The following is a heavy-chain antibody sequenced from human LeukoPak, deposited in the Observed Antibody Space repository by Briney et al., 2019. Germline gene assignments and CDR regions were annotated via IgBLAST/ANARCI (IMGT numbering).Heavy chain of an antibody. J-gene: IGHJ5*02. V-gene: IGHV4-39*01. CDR3: ARRPVRYFDSSNRYNWFDP. D-gene: IGHD3-9*01. CDR1: GGSISSSSYY. Sequence: SETLSLTCTVSGGSISSSSYYWGWIRQPPGKGLEWIGSIYYSGSTYYNPSLKSRVTISVDTSKNQFSLKLSSVTAADTAVYYCARRPVRYFDSSNRYNWFDPWGQGTLVTVSS. CDR2: IYYSGST.